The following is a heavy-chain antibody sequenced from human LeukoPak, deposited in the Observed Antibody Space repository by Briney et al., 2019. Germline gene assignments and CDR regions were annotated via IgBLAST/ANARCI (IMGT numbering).Heavy chain of an antibody. V-gene: IGHV3-9*01. Sequence: GGSLRLSCAASGFSFSDSAMHWVRQAPGKGLEWVSGVGVTNDYVAYADSVKGRFSISRDNAKNSLYLQMNSLRAEDTALYYCVKAGTGYCTGGKCYRPFDFWGQGALVTVSS. CDR3: VKAGTGYCTGGKCYRPFDF. J-gene: IGHJ4*02. CDR1: GFSFSDSA. D-gene: IGHD2-8*02. CDR2: VGVTNDYV.